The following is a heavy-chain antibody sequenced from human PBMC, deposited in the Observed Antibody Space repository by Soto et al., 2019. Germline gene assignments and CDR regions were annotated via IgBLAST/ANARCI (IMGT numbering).Heavy chain of an antibody. J-gene: IGHJ4*02. CDR1: GFTFATYT. V-gene: IGHV3-23*01. CDR2: IYGSGDST. Sequence: GGSLRLSCAASGFTFATYTMNWVRQAPGKGLEWVSGIYGSGDSTFYADSVKGRFTISRDNSKNTLYLQMTSLRVEDRAIYYCVRGKVAAGFDYWGQGALVTVSS. D-gene: IGHD6-13*01. CDR3: VRGKVAAGFDY.